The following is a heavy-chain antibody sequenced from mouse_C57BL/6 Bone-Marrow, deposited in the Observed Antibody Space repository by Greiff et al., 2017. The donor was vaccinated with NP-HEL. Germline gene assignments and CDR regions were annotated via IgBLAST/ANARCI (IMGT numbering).Heavy chain of an antibody. CDR3: ARDFYYYGSSPYWYFDV. Sequence: VQLKQPGAELVKPGASVKLSCKASGYTFTSYWMQWVKQRPGQGLEWIGEIDPSDSYTNYNQKFKGKATLTVDTSSSTAYMQLSSLTSEDSAVYYCARDFYYYGSSPYWYFDVWGTGTTVTVSS. J-gene: IGHJ1*03. CDR1: GYTFTSYW. D-gene: IGHD1-1*01. V-gene: IGHV1-50*01. CDR2: IDPSDSYT.